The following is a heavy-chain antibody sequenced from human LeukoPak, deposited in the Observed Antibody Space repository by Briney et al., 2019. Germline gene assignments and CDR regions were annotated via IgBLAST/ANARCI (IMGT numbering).Heavy chain of an antibody. V-gene: IGHV3-23*01. CDR1: GFTFTTYA. CDR2: ISGSGGNT. CDR3: AKEVATYDFWSGPNAFDI. D-gene: IGHD3-3*01. J-gene: IGHJ3*02. Sequence: GGSLRLSCAASGFTFTTYAMSWLRQASRTGLAWVSAISGSGGNTYYADSVKGRFPISRANPKNTLYMQMNSLRDEDTAIYYCAKEVATYDFWSGPNAFDIWGQGTMVTVSS.